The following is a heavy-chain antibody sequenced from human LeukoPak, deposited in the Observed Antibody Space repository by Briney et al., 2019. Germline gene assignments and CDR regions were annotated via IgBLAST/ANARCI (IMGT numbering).Heavy chain of an antibody. D-gene: IGHD6-25*01. CDR2: INPRGGST. V-gene: IGHV1-46*01. Sequence: ASVKVSCKASGHIFTTYYMHWMRQAPGQGPEWMGIINPRGGSTDCAQKFQDRVTMTSDTSTSTVYMELNSLRSEDTAVYFCARVGVTAATADYWGQGTLVTVSS. J-gene: IGHJ4*02. CDR1: GHIFTTYY. CDR3: ARVGVTAATADY.